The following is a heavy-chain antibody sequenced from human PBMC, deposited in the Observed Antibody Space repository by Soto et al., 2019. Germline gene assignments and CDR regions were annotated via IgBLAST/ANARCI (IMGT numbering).Heavy chain of an antibody. CDR3: ARDVDYRFDS. D-gene: IGHD4-17*01. J-gene: IGHJ4*02. Sequence: ALVKGSCKTSGYSITINGISRGRQAPGQGLEWMGWVSAYSGNTNYAQKIQGRVTMTTGTSTNTAYMELGSLRSDDTAVYFCARDVDYRFDSWGQGTLVTVSS. V-gene: IGHV1-18*01. CDR2: VSAYSGNT. CDR1: GYSITING.